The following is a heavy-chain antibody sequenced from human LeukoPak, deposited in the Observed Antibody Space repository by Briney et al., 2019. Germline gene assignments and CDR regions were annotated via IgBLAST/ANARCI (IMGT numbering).Heavy chain of an antibody. Sequence: GGSLRLSCAASGFTFSSYGMHWVRQAPGKGLEWVAVISYDGGNKYYADSVKGRFTISRDNSKNTLYLQMNSLRAEDTAVYYCAKGFLEWSLHSDYWGQGTLVTVSS. CDR2: ISYDGGNK. CDR1: GFTFSSYG. V-gene: IGHV3-30*18. CDR3: AKGFLEWSLHSDY. J-gene: IGHJ4*02. D-gene: IGHD3-3*01.